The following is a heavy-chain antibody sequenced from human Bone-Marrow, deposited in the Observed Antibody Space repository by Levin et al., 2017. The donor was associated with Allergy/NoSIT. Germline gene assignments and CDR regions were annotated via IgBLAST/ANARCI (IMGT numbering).Heavy chain of an antibody. CDR1: GFTFSSYA. CDR3: AKRDAIVGVVDY. CDR2: IGGSGGST. D-gene: IGHD3-3*01. Sequence: PGESLKISCAASGFTFSSYAMSWVRQAPGKGLEWVSVIGGSGGSTYYGDSVKGRFTISRDNSKNTLYLQMNSLRAEDTAVYYCAKRDAIVGVVDYWGQGTLVTVSS. J-gene: IGHJ4*02. V-gene: IGHV3-23*01.